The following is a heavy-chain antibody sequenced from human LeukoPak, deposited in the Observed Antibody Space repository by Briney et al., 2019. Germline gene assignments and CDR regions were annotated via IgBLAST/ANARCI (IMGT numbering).Heavy chain of an antibody. J-gene: IGHJ4*02. CDR3: VRQFAS. V-gene: IGHV3-64*04. CDR2: ISINGDKT. CDR1: GFTFSGHF. Sequence: GGSLRLSCSASGFTFSGHFMHWVRQAPGKGLEYVSSISINGDKTYYAESVKGRFTISRDNGKSSLYLQMNSLRVEDTALYYCVRQFASWGQGTLVTVSS.